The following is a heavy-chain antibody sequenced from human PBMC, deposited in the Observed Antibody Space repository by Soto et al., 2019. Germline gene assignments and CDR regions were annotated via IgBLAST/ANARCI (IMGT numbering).Heavy chain of an antibody. J-gene: IGHJ6*02. Sequence: QITLKESGPTLVKPTQTLTLTCTFSGFSLSTSGVGVAWIRQPPGKALEWLALIYWDDDKRYRPSLETRLTITXHXXXNXXVLTMTNMDSVDTATYYCAYLPCSGGSCYWFSYSGMDVWGQGTTVTVS. CDR2: IYWDDDK. CDR3: AYLPCSGGSCYWFSYSGMDV. V-gene: IGHV2-5*02. D-gene: IGHD2-15*01. CDR1: GFSLSTSGVG.